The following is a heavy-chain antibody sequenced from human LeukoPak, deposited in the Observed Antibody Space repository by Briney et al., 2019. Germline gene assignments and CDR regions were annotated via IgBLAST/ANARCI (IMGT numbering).Heavy chain of an antibody. Sequence: SETLSLTCTVSGGSISSYYWSWIRQPPGKGLEWIGYIYYSGSTNYNPSLKSRVTISVDTSKNQFSLKLSSVTAADTAVYYCARDPYYEDAFDIWGQGTMVTVSS. CDR3: ARDPYYEDAFDI. V-gene: IGHV4-59*01. CDR2: IYYSGST. D-gene: IGHD3-3*01. J-gene: IGHJ3*02. CDR1: GGSISSYY.